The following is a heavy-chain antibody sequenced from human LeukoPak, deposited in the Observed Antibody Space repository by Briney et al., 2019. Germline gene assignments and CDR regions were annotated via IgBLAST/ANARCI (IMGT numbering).Heavy chain of an antibody. CDR2: INHSGST. V-gene: IGHV4-34*01. CDR3: ATTPTIFGVVPSLFDY. CDR1: GGSFSGYY. J-gene: IGHJ4*02. Sequence: SVTLSLTCAVYGGSFSGYYWSWIRQPPGKGLEWIGDINHSGSTNYNPSLKSRVTISVDTSKNQFSLELSSVTAADTAVYHCATTPTIFGVVPSLFDYWGQGTLVTVSS. D-gene: IGHD3-3*01.